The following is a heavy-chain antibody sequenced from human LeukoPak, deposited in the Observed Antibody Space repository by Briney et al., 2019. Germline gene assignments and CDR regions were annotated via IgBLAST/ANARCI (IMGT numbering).Heavy chain of an antibody. Sequence: ASETLSLTCTVSGGSISSYYWSWIRQPPGKGLEWIGYIYYSGSTNYNPSLKSRVTISVDTSKNQFSLKLSSVTAADTAVYYCAREQHWFDPWGQGTLVTVSS. J-gene: IGHJ5*02. CDR2: IYYSGST. V-gene: IGHV4-59*01. D-gene: IGHD6-13*01. CDR1: GGSISSYY. CDR3: AREQHWFDP.